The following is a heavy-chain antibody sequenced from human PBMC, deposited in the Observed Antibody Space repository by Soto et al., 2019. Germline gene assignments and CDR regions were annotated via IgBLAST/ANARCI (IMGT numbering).Heavy chain of an antibody. CDR1: GGTFSSYA. V-gene: IGHV1-69*01. CDR3: ARSPRYYYDSSGYSSGDYWYFDL. Sequence: QVQLVQSGAEVKKPGSSVKVSCKASGGTFSSYAISWVRQAPGQGLEWMGGIIPIFGTANYAQKFQGRVTTTADESTSTDYIELSSLRSEDTAVYYCARSPRYYYDSSGYSSGDYWYFDLWGRGTLVTVSS. J-gene: IGHJ2*01. D-gene: IGHD3-22*01. CDR2: IIPIFGTA.